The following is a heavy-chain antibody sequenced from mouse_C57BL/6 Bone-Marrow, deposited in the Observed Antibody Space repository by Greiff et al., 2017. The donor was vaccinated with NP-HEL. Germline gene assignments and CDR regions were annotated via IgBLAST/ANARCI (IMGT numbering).Heavy chain of an antibody. J-gene: IGHJ1*03. CDR1: GYAFSSSW. V-gene: IGHV1-82*01. D-gene: IGHD1-1*01. Sequence: VMLVESGPELVKPGASVKISCKASGYAFSSSWMNWVKQRPGKGLEWIGWIYPGDGDTNYNGKFKGKATLTADKSSSTAYMQLSSLTSEDSAVYFCANLYYYGLYWYFDVWGTGTTVTVSS. CDR2: IYPGDGDT. CDR3: ANLYYYGLYWYFDV.